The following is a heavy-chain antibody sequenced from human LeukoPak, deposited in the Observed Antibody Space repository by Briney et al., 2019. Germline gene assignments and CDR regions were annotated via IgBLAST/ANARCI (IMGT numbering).Heavy chain of an antibody. V-gene: IGHV1-18*01. CDR1: GYTFTSYG. J-gene: IGHJ4*02. CDR2: ISAYNGNT. CDR3: ARVPPIERSGWEKVDY. Sequence: ASVKVSCKASGYTFTSYGISWVRQAPGQGLEWMGWISAYNGNTNYAQKLQGRVTMTTDTSTSTAYMELRSLRSDDTAVYYCARVPPIERSGWEKVDYWGQGTLVTVSS. D-gene: IGHD6-19*01.